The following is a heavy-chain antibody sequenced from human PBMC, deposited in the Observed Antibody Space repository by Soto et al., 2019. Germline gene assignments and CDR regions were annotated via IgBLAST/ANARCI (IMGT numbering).Heavy chain of an antibody. J-gene: IGHJ6*02. CDR1: GFTFSSYA. Sequence: EVQLVESGGGLVQPGGSLRLSCAASGFTFSSYAMNWVSQAPGKGLEWVSYIHGSSGTTYYADSVKGRFTISRDNARNSLYLQMNSLRDEDTAVYYCAREYGMDVWGQGTTVTVSS. V-gene: IGHV3-48*02. CDR3: AREYGMDV. CDR2: IHGSSGTT.